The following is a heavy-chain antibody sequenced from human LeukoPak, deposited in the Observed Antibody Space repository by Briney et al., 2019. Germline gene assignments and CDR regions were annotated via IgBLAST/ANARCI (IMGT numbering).Heavy chain of an antibody. Sequence: GGSLRLSCAASGFTFSSYAMSWVRQARGKGLEWVSAISGSGRSTYYADSGKGRFTISRDNSKNTLYLQMNSLRAEDTAVYYCAKSRARITIFVAFDPWGQGTLVTVSS. CDR3: AKSRARITIFVAFDP. V-gene: IGHV3-23*01. J-gene: IGHJ5*02. CDR1: GFTFSSYA. CDR2: ISGSGRST. D-gene: IGHD3-3*01.